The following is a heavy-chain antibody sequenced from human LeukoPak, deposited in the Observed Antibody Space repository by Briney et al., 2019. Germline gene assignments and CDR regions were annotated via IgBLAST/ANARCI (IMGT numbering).Heavy chain of an antibody. D-gene: IGHD2-21*01. CDR1: GYIFTKYV. CDR3: SRDDCGDTCYPGGY. V-gene: IGHV1-3*01. J-gene: IGHJ4*02. Sequence: ASVKVSCKASGYIFTKYVVHWVRQAPGQRPEWMGWIKAGNGDTKYSQNFQDRLTITRDTSASTVYMELSSLTSEDTALYYCSRDDCGDTCYPGGYWGQGTLVTVSS. CDR2: IKAGNGDT.